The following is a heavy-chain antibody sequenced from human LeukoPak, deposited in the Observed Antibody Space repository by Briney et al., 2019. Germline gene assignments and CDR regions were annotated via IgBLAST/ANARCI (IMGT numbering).Heavy chain of an antibody. J-gene: IGHJ5*02. CDR3: ARDAGLLKYYDFWSGYYHNWFDP. D-gene: IGHD3-3*01. Sequence: PGGSPRLSCAVSGFTFSRYWMTWVRQAPGKGLEWVASIKQDGNEKYYVDSVRGRFTISRDNAKNSLYLQMNSLRAEDTAVYYCARDAGLLKYYDFWSGYYHNWFDPWGQGTLVTVSS. CDR1: GFTFSRYW. CDR2: IKQDGNEK. V-gene: IGHV3-7*03.